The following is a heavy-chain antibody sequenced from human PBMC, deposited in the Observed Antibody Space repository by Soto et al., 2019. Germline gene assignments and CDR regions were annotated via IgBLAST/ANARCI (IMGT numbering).Heavy chain of an antibody. CDR1: GFTFSSYA. Sequence: GESLKISCAASGFTFSSYAMSWVRQAPGKGLEWVSAISGSGGSTYYADSVKGRFTISRDNSKNTLYLQMNSLRAEDTAVYYCAKEYYGDYESYGDYWGQGTLVTVSS. J-gene: IGHJ4*02. D-gene: IGHD4-17*01. V-gene: IGHV3-23*01. CDR3: AKEYYGDYESYGDY. CDR2: ISGSGGST.